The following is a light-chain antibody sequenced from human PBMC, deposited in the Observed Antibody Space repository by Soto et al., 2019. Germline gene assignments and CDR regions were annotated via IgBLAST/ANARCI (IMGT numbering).Light chain of an antibody. Sequence: DIVMTQSPLSLPVTPGESASISCMSSQSLLHSNGYNYLDWYLQKPGQSPQLLIYLGSNRASGVPDRFSGSGSGTDFTLKISRVEAEDVGVYYCMQALQTPATFGQGTRLEIK. CDR2: LGS. J-gene: IGKJ5*01. CDR1: QSLLHSNGYNY. CDR3: MQALQTPAT. V-gene: IGKV2-28*01.